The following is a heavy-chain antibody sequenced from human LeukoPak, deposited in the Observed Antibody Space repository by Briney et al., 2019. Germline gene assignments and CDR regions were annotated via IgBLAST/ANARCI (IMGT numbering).Heavy chain of an antibody. D-gene: IGHD2-2*01. CDR1: GGSISSYY. J-gene: IGHJ4*02. Sequence: SSETLSLTCTVSGGSISSYYWSWIRQPPGKGLEWIGYIYYSGSTNYNPSLKSRVTISVDTSKNQFSLKLNSVTATDTAVYYCARAGQGYCSSASCFLSLDYWGQGTLVTVSS. CDR2: IYYSGST. V-gene: IGHV4-59*12. CDR3: ARAGQGYCSSASCFLSLDY.